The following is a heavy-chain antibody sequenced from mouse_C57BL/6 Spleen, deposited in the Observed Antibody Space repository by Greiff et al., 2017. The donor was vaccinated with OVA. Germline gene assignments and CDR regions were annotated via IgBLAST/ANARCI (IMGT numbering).Heavy chain of an antibody. Sequence: EVNVVESGGGLVKPGGSLKLSCAASGFTFSDYGMHWVRQAPEKGLEWVAYISSGSSTIYYADTVKGRFTISRDNAKNTLFLQMTSLRSEDTAMYYCAKRGGYGSSPYYFDYWGQGTTLTVSS. CDR2: ISSGSSTI. J-gene: IGHJ2*01. D-gene: IGHD1-1*01. V-gene: IGHV5-17*01. CDR3: AKRGGYGSSPYYFDY. CDR1: GFTFSDYG.